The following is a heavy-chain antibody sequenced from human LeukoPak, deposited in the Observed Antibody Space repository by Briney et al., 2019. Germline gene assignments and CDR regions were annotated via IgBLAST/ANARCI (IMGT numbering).Heavy chain of an antibody. CDR3: ARGPQGPLRYFDWLSKGYFDY. J-gene: IGHJ4*02. CDR1: GYTFTSYY. D-gene: IGHD3-9*01. V-gene: IGHV1-46*01. CDR2: INPSGGST. Sequence: ASVKVSCKASGYTFTSYYMHWVRQAPGQGRVWMGIINPSGGSTSYAQKFQGRVTMTRDMSTSTVYMELSSLRSEDTAVYYCARGPQGPLRYFDWLSKGYFDYWGQGTLVTVSS.